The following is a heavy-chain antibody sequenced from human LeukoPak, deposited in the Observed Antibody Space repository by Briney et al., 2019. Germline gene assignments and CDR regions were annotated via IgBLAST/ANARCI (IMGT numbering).Heavy chain of an antibody. Sequence: PSETLSLTCTVSGGSISSSSYYWGWVRQPPGKGLEWIGYIYYSGSTNYNPSLKSRVTIPVDTSKNQFSLKLSSVTAADTAVYYCARHRPHSGGYNYPFDYWGQGTLVTVSS. J-gene: IGHJ4*02. CDR3: ARHRPHSGGYNYPFDY. V-gene: IGHV4-61*05. D-gene: IGHD5-24*01. CDR2: IYYSGST. CDR1: GGSISSSSYY.